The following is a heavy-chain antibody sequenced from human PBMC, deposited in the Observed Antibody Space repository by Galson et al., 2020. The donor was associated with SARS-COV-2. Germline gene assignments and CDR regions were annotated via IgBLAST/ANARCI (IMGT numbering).Heavy chain of an antibody. V-gene: IGHV3-23*01. CDR1: VFTFRGST. J-gene: IGHJ4*02. CDR3: AKAQTGTYVYDLDD. Sequence: GGSLSLSCAASVFTFRGSTMSPVRHAPGPCPERTSVVTASVDSPVYADSVKGRFTISRDNSRDTLDLQMNSLRADDPAVDYCAKAQTGTYVYDLDDWGQGTLVTVSS. CDR2: VTASVDSP. D-gene: IGHD3-16*01.